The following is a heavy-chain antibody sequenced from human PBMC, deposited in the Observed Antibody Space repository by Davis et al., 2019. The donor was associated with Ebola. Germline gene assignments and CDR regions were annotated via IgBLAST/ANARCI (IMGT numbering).Heavy chain of an antibody. J-gene: IGHJ4*02. CDR1: GFSLSTSGMR. Sequence: SGPTLVKPTQTLTLTCTFSGFSLSTSGMRVSWIRQPPGKALEWLARIDWDDDKYYSTSLKTRLTISKDTSKNQVVLTMTNMDPVDTATYYCARSRYYDSSGYMVDYWGQGTLVTVSS. CDR3: ARSRYYDSSGYMVDY. V-gene: IGHV2-70*04. D-gene: IGHD3-22*01. CDR2: IDWDDDK.